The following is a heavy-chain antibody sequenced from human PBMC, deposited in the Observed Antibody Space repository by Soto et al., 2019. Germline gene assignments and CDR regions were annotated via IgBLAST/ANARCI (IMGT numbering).Heavy chain of an antibody. CDR3: AKDPGILTGYDY. CDR1: GFTFSSYA. CDR2: ISGSGGST. J-gene: IGHJ4*02. D-gene: IGHD3-9*01. Sequence: VQLLESGGGLVQPGGSLRLACAASGFTFSSYAMSWVRQAPGKGLEWVSAISGSGGSTYYADSVKGRFTISRDNSKNTLYLQMNSLRAEDTAVYYWAKDPGILTGYDYWGQGTLVTVSS. V-gene: IGHV3-23*01.